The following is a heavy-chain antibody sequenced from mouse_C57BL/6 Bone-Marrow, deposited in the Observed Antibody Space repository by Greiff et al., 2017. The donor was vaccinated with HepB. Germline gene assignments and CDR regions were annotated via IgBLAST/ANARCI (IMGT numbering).Heavy chain of an antibody. V-gene: IGHV1-53*01. CDR1: GYTFTSYW. CDR2: INPSNGGT. J-gene: IGHJ2*01. CDR3: ARSRNSNYEDNFDY. Sequence: QVQLQQPGPELVKPGASVKLSCKASGYTFTSYWMHWVKQRPGQGLEWIGNINPSNGGTNYNEKFKSKATLTVDKSSSTAYMQLSSLTSEDSAVYYCARSRNSNYEDNFDYWGQGTTLTVSS. D-gene: IGHD2-5*01.